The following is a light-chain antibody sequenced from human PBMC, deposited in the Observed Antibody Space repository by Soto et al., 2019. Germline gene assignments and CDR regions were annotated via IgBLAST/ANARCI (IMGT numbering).Light chain of an antibody. J-gene: IGLJ1*01. V-gene: IGLV2-14*03. CDR3: SSYTSSSTLYV. CDR2: DVA. CDR1: SIDVGGYNY. Sequence: QSVLTQPASVSGSPGQSIAISCTGASIDVGGYNYVSWYQQHPGKAPKLMIYDVASRPSGASYRFSGSKSGNTASLTISGLQAEDEADYYCSSYTSSSTLYVFGTGTKVTVL.